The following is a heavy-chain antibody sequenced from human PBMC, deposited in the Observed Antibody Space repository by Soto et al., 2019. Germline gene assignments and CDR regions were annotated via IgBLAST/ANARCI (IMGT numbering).Heavy chain of an antibody. V-gene: IGHV4-61*01. D-gene: IGHD2-2*01. CDR3: ARDRVISGATFEY. CDR1: GDDVSSVNFY. J-gene: IGHJ4*02. Sequence: PSETLSLTCVVSGDDVSSVNFYWSWIRQPPGKGLEWIGHFYHNGRTKCSPSLKSRVTISADMSKNQFSLKLNSVTAADTAVYYCARDRVISGATFEYWGPGTLVTVSS. CDR2: FYHNGRT.